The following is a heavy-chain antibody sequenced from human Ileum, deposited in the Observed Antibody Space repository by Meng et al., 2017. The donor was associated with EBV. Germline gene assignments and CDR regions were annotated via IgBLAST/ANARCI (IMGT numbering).Heavy chain of an antibody. CDR1: GGSVSSGSYY. D-gene: IGHD3-10*01. Sequence: QVQLQESGPGLVKPAETLSLTCTVSGGSVSSGSYYWTWTRQPPGKTLEWLGFIYYSGNTNYNPSLKGRATLSIDMSKNQFSLNLTSVTAADTAVYYCARWPRSITATGGIEHWGQGTLVTVSS. J-gene: IGHJ4*02. V-gene: IGHV4-61*01. CDR2: IYYSGNT. CDR3: ARWPRSITATGGIEH.